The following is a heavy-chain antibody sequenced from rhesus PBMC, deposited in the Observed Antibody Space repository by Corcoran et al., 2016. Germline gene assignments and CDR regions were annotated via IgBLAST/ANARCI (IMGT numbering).Heavy chain of an antibody. J-gene: IGHJ4*01. D-gene: IGHD3-22*01. CDR1: GYTFPDYS. CDR3: GGGVI. V-gene: IGHV1-138*01. CDR2: INPKTGGT. Sequence: QVQLVQSGAEVKKPGSSVKVSCTASGYTFPDYSIHGVRQAPRQGLEWMGEINPKTGGTNYAQKFQGRGTMTRDTSTSTAYRELSSLRSEDTAVYYCGGGVIWGQGVLVTVSS.